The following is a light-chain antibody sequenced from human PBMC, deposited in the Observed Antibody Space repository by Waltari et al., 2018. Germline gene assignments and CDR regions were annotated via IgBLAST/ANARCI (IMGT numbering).Light chain of an antibody. CDR1: QSISVW. J-gene: IGKJ4*01. V-gene: IGKV1-5*03. CDR3: QQYDSYSTT. CDR2: RAS. Sequence: DIQMTQSPSTLSASVGDRVTITCRASQSISVWLAWYQQKPGRAPKLLIFRASSLESGVPSRSSGSGSGTEFTLTISSLQPDDFATYYCQQYDSYSTTFGGGTKVEIK.